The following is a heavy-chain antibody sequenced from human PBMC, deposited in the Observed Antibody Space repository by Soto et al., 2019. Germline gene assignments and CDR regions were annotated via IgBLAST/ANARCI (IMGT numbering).Heavy chain of an antibody. V-gene: IGHV1-69*02. J-gene: IGHJ4*02. Sequence: QVQVVQSGAEVKKPESSVKVSCKPSGGTFNTYTVNWVRLAPGHGLEWMGRFIPILDMANYAQKFQDRVTITADTSTVTAYMDLNSLTSDDTAVYYCAITDCRDNDCPRDFDFWGQGTRVTVSS. CDR3: AITDCRDNDCPRDFDF. CDR2: FIPILDMA. CDR1: GGTFNTYT. D-gene: IGHD2-21*01.